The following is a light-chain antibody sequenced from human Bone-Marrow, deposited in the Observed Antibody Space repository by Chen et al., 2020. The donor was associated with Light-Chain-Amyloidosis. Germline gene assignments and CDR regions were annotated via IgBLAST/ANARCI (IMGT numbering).Light chain of an antibody. V-gene: IGKV2-30*02. CDR3: MQGTHWPPVT. CDR2: KVF. CDR1: QGLVHSDGNTY. J-gene: IGKJ2*01. Sequence: DVVMTQSPLSLSVSLGQPASISCRSSQGLVHSDGNTYLNWFHQRPGQSPRRLIYKVFNRDSRVPDRFSGSESGTDFTLKISRVDAEDVGIYYCMQGTHWPPVTFGQGIKLEIK.